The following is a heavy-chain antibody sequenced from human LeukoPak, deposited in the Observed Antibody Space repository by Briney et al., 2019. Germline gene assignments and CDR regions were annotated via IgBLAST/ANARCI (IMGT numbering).Heavy chain of an antibody. CDR3: ARDPHSSVDC. V-gene: IGHV3-21*01. CDR2: ISSSSSYI. J-gene: IGHJ4*02. CDR1: GFTFSSYS. D-gene: IGHD6-19*01. Sequence: GGSLRLSWAASGFTFSSYSMNWVRQAPGKGREWVSSISSSSSYIYYADSVKGRFTISRDNAKNSLYLQMNGLRAEDTAVYYCARDPHSSVDCWGQGTLVAVSS.